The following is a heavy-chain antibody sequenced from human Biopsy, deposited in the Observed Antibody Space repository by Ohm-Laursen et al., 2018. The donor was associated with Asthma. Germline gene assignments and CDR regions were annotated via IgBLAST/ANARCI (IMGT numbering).Heavy chain of an antibody. Sequence: PGTLSLTCAVSGGSITSSNWWSWVRQPLGKGLEWIGEIHHSGSTNTNPSLKSRLTISADISKHQFSLKLTSVTAADTAVYYCARGVDRVTGLLDHFDSWGQGTLVTVSS. CDR1: GGSITSSNW. J-gene: IGHJ4*02. D-gene: IGHD2-21*02. CDR3: ARGVDRVTGLLDHFDS. CDR2: IHHSGST. V-gene: IGHV4-4*03.